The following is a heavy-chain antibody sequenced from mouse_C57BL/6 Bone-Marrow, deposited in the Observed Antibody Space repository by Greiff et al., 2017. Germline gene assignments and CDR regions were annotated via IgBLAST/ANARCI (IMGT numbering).Heavy chain of an antibody. J-gene: IGHJ1*03. CDR1: GYTFTSSG. CDR2: IYPRSGNT. V-gene: IGHV1-81*01. Sequence: VQLQQSGAELARPGASVKLSCKASGYTFTSSGISWVKQRTGQGLEWIGEIYPRSGNTSYNEKFKGKATLTADKSSSTAYMELRSLTSEDSAVYFCARDSWYFDVGGTGTTVTVAS. CDR3: ARDSWYFDV.